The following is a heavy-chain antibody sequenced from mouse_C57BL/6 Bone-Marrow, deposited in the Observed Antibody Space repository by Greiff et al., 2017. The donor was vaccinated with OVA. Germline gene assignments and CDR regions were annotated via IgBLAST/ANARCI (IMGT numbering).Heavy chain of an antibody. CDR1: GYSITSGYY. J-gene: IGHJ3*01. CDR3: ARGGSLLLRAY. V-gene: IGHV3-6*01. D-gene: IGHD1-1*01. Sequence: EVQLQESGPGLVKPSQSLSLTCSVTGYSITSGYYWNWIRQFPGNKLEWMGYISYDGSNNYNPSLKNRISITRDTSKNQFFLKLNSVTTEDTATYYCARGGSLLLRAYWGQGTLVTVSA. CDR2: ISYDGSN.